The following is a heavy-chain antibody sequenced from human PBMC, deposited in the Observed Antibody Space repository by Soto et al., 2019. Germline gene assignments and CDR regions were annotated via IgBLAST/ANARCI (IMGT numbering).Heavy chain of an antibody. D-gene: IGHD4-17*01. CDR2: ISNDGRNK. J-gene: IGHJ4*02. Sequence: QVQLVESGGGVVQPGRSLRLSCAASGLTFSTYGMHWVRQAPGKGLEWVGVISNDGRNKYYADSVKGRFTISRDNSQNTLFLQMNSLRAEDTAVYYCAKLPYGDYAEFDHWGQGTLVTVSS. CDR1: GLTFSTYG. CDR3: AKLPYGDYAEFDH. V-gene: IGHV3-30*18.